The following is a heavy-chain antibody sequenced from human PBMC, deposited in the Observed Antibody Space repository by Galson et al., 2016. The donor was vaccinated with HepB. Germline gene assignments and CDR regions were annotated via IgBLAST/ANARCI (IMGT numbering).Heavy chain of an antibody. D-gene: IGHD6-19*01. CDR2: IYYSGST. Sequence: SETLSLTCTVSGGSISSSSYYWGWIRQPPGKGLEWIGSIYYSGSTYYKPSLKSRVTISVDTSKNQFSLKLSAVTASDTARYYCARRSDMISGRTFDYWGQGTLVTVSS. CDR1: GGSISSSSYY. CDR3: ARRSDMISGRTFDY. V-gene: IGHV4-39*01. J-gene: IGHJ4*02.